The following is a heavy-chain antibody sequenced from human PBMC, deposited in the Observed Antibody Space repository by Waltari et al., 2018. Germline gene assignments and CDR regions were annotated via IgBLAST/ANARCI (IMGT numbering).Heavy chain of an antibody. Sequence: QVQLMQSGAEVKKPGSSVKVYCKASGGTFSIHAIRWLRQAPGQGLEWLGGVIPMFGTVNYAQRFQGRVTITAAESTSTIYMELHTLRSEDTAVYYCASGAGYCSSSNCPHDAFNVWGQGTMVTVSS. CDR2: VIPMFGTV. J-gene: IGHJ3*01. V-gene: IGHV1-69*01. D-gene: IGHD2-2*01. CDR1: GGTFSIHA. CDR3: ASGAGYCSSSNCPHDAFNV.